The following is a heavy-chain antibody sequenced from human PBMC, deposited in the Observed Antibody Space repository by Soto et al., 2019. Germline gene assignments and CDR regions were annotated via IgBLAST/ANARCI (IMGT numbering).Heavy chain of an antibody. D-gene: IGHD4-17*01. CDR3: ARFDYGAFDF. V-gene: IGHV3-66*01. CDR2: LYSIGTP. CDR1: GFSVSGNF. Sequence: EVQLVESGGGWVQPGQSLRLSCAVSGFSVSGNFMTWVRQAPGKGLEWVSHLYSIGTPFYADSVKGRFTVSRDIPQNTVFLQMDSLRVEDTAVYYCARFDYGAFDFWGRGTGVTVSS. J-gene: IGHJ3*01.